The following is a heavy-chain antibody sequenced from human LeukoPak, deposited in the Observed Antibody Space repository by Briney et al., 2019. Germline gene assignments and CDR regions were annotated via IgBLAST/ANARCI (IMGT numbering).Heavy chain of an antibody. D-gene: IGHD6-13*01. V-gene: IGHV4-61*02. CDR1: GGSISSGSYY. J-gene: IGHJ3*02. Sequence: SETLSLTCTVSGGSISSGSYYWSWIRQPAGKGLEWIGRIYTSGSTNYNPSLKSRVTISVDTSKNQFSLKLSSVTAADTAVYYCARVGRGLGAPIAAGGRDAFDIWGQGTMVTVS. CDR2: IYTSGST. CDR3: ARVGRGLGAPIAAGGRDAFDI.